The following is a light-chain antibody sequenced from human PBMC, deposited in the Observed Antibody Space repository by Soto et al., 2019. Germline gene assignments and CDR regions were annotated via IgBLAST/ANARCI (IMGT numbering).Light chain of an antibody. J-gene: IGLJ2*01. V-gene: IGLV2-14*01. CDR3: SSYTGSSTPVV. CDR1: GSDVGAHNY. Sequence: QSALTQPASVSGSPGQSITISCTGTGSDVGAHNYVSWYHQHPGKAPKLLIFEVTNRPSGVSNRFSGSKSGNTASLTISGLQAEDEADYYCSSYTGSSTPVVFGGGTKLTVL. CDR2: EVT.